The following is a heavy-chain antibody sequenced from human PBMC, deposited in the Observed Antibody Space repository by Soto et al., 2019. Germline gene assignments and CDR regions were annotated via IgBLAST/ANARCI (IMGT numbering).Heavy chain of an antibody. V-gene: IGHV3-11*05. Sequence: GGSLRHSCAASGFIFGDFYMTWIRQAPGKGLEWISEISGTTNYRNYADSVKGRFTVSRENAKNTLYLEMNSLRAEDTAAYFCARDRDTYGHGFFDYWGQGALVTVPQ. CDR1: GFIFGDFY. D-gene: IGHD5-18*01. CDR3: ARDRDTYGHGFFDY. CDR2: ISGTTNYR. J-gene: IGHJ4*02.